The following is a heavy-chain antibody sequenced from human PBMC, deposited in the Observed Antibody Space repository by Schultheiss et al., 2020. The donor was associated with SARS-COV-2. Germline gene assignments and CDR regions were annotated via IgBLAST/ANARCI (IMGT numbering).Heavy chain of an antibody. CDR2: ISYDEFNK. CDR3: AKDMSGGHLVPSSLYGVDV. D-gene: IGHD3-3*02. CDR1: GFTFSSYW. J-gene: IGHJ6*02. Sequence: GGSLRLSCAASGFTFSSYWMHWVRQAPGKGLEWVAVISYDEFNKDYGDSVKGRFTISRDNSQNTMYLQMNSLRAEDTAVYYCAKDMSGGHLVPSSLYGVDVWGQGTTVTVSS. V-gene: IGHV3-30*18.